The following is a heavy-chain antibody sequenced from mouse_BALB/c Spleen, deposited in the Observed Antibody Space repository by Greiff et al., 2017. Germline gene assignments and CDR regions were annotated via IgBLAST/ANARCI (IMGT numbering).Heavy chain of an antibody. J-gene: IGHJ3*01. V-gene: IGHV1-39*01. CDR1: GYSFTDYI. Sequence: EVQLQQTGPELVKPGASVKISCKASGYSFTDYIMLWVKQSHGKSLEWIGNINPYYGSTSYNLKFKGKATLTVDKSSSTAYMQLNSLTSEDSAVYYCAREGSTMTPFAYWGQGTLVTVSA. CDR3: AREGSTMTPFAY. CDR2: INPYYGST. D-gene: IGHD2-4*01.